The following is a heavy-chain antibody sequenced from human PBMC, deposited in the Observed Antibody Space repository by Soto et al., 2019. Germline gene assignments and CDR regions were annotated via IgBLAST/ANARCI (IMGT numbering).Heavy chain of an antibody. CDR3: ARDASGWSVY. V-gene: IGHV3-7*04. CDR1: GFTFSDYW. D-gene: IGHD6-19*01. CDR2: MKQDGSEK. J-gene: IGHJ4*02. Sequence: EVQLVESGGGLVQPGGSLRISCAASGFTFSDYWMSWVRQAPGKGLEWVANMKQDGSEKFYVDSVKGRFTISRDSAKESLFLQMSSLRDEETAVYYGARDASGWSVYGGQGTLVTVSS.